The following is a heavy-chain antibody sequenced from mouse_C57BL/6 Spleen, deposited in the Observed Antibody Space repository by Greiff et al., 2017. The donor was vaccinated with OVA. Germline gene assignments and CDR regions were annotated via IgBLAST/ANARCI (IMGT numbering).Heavy chain of an antibody. Sequence: QQSCKASGYTFTSYWMDWVKQRPGQGLEWIGNIYPSDSETHYNQKFKDKATLTVDKSSSTAYMQLSSLTSEDSAVYYCARGGSSGLDYWGQGTTLTVSS. CDR2: IYPSDSET. V-gene: IGHV1-61*01. CDR3: ARGGSSGLDY. D-gene: IGHD3-2*02. CDR1: GYTFTSYW. J-gene: IGHJ2*01.